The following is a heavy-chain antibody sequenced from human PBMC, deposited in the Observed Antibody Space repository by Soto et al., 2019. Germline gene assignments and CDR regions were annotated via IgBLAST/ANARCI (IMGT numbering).Heavy chain of an antibody. J-gene: IGHJ6*02. Sequence: SVKVSCKASGGTFSSYAISWVRQAPGQGLEWMGGIIPIFGTANYAQKFQGRVTITADESTSTAYMELSSLRSEGTAVYYCARGMIVVVITNYYYGMDVWGQGTTVTVSS. CDR1: GGTFSSYA. V-gene: IGHV1-69*13. CDR3: ARGMIVVVITNYYYGMDV. D-gene: IGHD3-22*01. CDR2: IIPIFGTA.